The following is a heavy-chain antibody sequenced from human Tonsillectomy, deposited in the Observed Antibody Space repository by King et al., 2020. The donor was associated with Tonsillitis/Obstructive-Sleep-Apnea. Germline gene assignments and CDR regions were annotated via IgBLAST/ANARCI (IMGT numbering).Heavy chain of an antibody. V-gene: IGHV3-9*01. J-gene: IGHJ5*02. CDR3: AKGNPAEAEDWFDP. CDR2: ISWNSVSI. D-gene: IGHD6-13*01. Sequence: VQLVESGGGLVQPGGSLRLSCAASGFSFDDYAMHWVRLAPGKGLEWVSGISWNSVSIEYADSVQGRFTISRDNAKNSLYLQMNSLRPEDTALYYCAKGNPAEAEDWFDPWGQGTLVTVSS. CDR1: GFSFDDYA.